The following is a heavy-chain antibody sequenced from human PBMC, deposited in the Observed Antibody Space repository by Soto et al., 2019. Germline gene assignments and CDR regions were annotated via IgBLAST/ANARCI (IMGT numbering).Heavy chain of an antibody. CDR1: GFTFSSYS. D-gene: IGHD6-19*01. Sequence: GGSLRLSCAASGFTFSSYSMNWVRQAPGKGLEWVSSISSSSSYIYYADSVKGRFTISRDNAKNSLYLQMNSLRAEDTAVYYCARVGASIAVAGKVYWFDPCGQGTLVTVSS. CDR2: ISSSSSYI. CDR3: ARVGASIAVAGKVYWFDP. V-gene: IGHV3-21*01. J-gene: IGHJ5*02.